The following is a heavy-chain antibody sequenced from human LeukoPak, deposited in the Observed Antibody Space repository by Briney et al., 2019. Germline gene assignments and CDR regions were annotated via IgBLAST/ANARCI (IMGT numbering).Heavy chain of an antibody. CDR1: GYTFTSYD. D-gene: IGHD4-11*01. J-gene: IGHJ6*03. CDR3: ARAPSWGTTGYSYYYMDV. Sequence: GASVKVSCKASGYTFTSYDINWVRLDTRPGLEWMGLMNPNSGNTGYAQTFQGRVTITRNTSISTAYMEVSSLRSEDTAVYYCARAPSWGTTGYSYYYMDVWGKGTTVTVSS. CDR2: MNPNSGNT. V-gene: IGHV1-8*03.